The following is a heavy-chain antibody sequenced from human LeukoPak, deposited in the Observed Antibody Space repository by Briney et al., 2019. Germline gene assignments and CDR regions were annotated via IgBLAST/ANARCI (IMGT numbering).Heavy chain of an antibody. CDR3: ARDSLEDGYDY. V-gene: IGHV3-53*01. J-gene: IGHJ4*02. Sequence: GGSLRLSCAASGFTVSSNYMGWVRQAPGKGLEWVSVIYSGGSTYYADSVKGRFTISRDNSKNTLYLQMNSLRAEDTAVYYCARDSLEDGYDYWGQGTLVTVSS. CDR1: GFTVSSNY. D-gene: IGHD3-22*01. CDR2: IYSGGST.